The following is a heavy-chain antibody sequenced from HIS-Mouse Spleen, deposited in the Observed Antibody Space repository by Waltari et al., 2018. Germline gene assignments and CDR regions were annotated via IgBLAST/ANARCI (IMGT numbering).Heavy chain of an antibody. CDR2: IYYSGST. J-gene: IGHJ2*01. CDR3: AREIPYSSSWYDWYFDL. V-gene: IGHV4-39*07. CDR1: GGSISSSSHY. D-gene: IGHD6-13*01. Sequence: QLQLQESGPGLVKPSETLSLTCPVSGGSISSSSHYWGWIRQPPRKGLEWIGSIYYSGSTYSNPSLKSRVTISVDTSKNQFSLKLSSVTAADTAVYYCAREIPYSSSWYDWYFDLWGRGTLVTVSS.